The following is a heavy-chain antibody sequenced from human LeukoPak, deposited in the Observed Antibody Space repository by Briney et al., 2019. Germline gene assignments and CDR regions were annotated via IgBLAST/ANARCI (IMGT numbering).Heavy chain of an antibody. CDR3: ANLVYDFWSGYSGRNWFDP. V-gene: IGHV3-23*01. Sequence: PGGSLRLSCAASGFTFSSYAMSWVRQAPGKGLEWVSAISGSGGSTYYADSVKGRFTISRDNSKNTLYLQMNSLRAEDTAVYYCANLVYDFWSGYSGRNWFDPWGQGTLVTVSS. CDR2: ISGSGGST. CDR1: GFTFSSYA. J-gene: IGHJ5*02. D-gene: IGHD3-3*01.